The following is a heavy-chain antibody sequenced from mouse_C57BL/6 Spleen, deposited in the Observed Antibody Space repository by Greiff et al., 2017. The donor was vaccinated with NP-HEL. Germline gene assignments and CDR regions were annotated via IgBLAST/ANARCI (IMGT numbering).Heavy chain of an antibody. J-gene: IGHJ1*03. Sequence: QVQLKESGAELAKPGASVKLSCKASGYTFTSYWMDWVKQRPGQGLEWIGNIYPSDSETTYNQKFKDKATLTVDKSSSTAYMQLSSLTSEDSAVYDCARYGTRPPYWYFDVWGTGTTVTVSS. CDR2: IYPSDSET. D-gene: IGHD1-1*01. V-gene: IGHV1-61*01. CDR1: GYTFTSYW. CDR3: ARYGTRPPYWYFDV.